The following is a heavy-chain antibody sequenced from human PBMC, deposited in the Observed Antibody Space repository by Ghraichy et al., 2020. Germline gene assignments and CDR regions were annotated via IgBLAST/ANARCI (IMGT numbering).Heavy chain of an antibody. J-gene: IGHJ6*02. CDR3: ARSWEQWLPPRSDYYYGMDV. Sequence: ASVKVSCKASGYTFTGYYMHWVRQAPGQGLEWMGWINPNSGGTNYAQKFQGWVTMTRDTSISTAYMELSRLRSDDTAVYYCARSWEQWLPPRSDYYYGMDVWGQGTTVTVSS. V-gene: IGHV1-2*04. CDR2: INPNSGGT. CDR1: GYTFTGYY. D-gene: IGHD6-19*01.